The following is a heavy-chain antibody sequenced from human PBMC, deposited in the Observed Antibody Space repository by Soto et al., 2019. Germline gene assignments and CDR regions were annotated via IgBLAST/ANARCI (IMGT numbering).Heavy chain of an antibody. Sequence: QVQLVQSGAEVKKPGSSVKVSCKGSGDTFHRHALSWVRQAPGQGLEWMGGIIPMFGTANYAQKFQGRVTITADTSTSTAYMELSSLRFEDTAFYYCAVIGYDLDYWGQGTLVDVSS. CDR2: IIPMFGTA. J-gene: IGHJ4*02. CDR3: AVIGYDLDY. D-gene: IGHD5-12*01. CDR1: GDTFHRHA. V-gene: IGHV1-69*06.